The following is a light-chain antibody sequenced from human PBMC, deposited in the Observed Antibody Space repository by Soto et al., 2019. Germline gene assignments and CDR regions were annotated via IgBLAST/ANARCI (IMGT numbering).Light chain of an antibody. CDR3: SSYTSSSTL. CDR1: SSDVGGYNY. V-gene: IGLV2-14*01. J-gene: IGLJ1*01. CDR2: DVS. Sequence: SVLTQPASVSGSPGQSITISCTGTSSDVGGYNYVSWYQQHPGKAPKLMIYDVSNRPSGVSNRFSGSKSGNTASLTISGLQAEDEADYYCSSYTSSSTLFGTGTKAT.